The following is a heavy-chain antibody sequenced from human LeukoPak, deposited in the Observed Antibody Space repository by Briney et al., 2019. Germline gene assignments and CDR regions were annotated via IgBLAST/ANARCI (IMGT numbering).Heavy chain of an antibody. J-gene: IGHJ5*02. CDR2: IKQDGSEK. D-gene: IGHD5-12*01. CDR3: ARDTGLRLRGYKGYNWFDP. CDR1: AFTFGIYW. Sequence: QPGGSLRLSFAASAFTFGIYWVSWVRQAPGKGLEWVANIKQDGSEKYYVDSVKGRFTISRDNAENSLYLQMNSLRAEDTAVYYCARDTGLRLRGYKGYNWFDPWGQGTLVTVSS. V-gene: IGHV3-7*01.